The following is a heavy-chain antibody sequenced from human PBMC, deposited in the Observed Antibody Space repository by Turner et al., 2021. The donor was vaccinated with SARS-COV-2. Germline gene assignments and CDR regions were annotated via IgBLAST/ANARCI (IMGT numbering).Heavy chain of an antibody. J-gene: IGHJ6*02. D-gene: IGHD1-26*01. V-gene: IGHV4-34*01. CDR1: GGSFSGYY. CDR3: ARGIKGVLRSGSYYYYGMDV. CDR2: INHSENT. Sequence: QVQLQQWCAGLLKPSETLSLTCAVYGGSFSGYYWSWIRQPPGMGLEWIREINHSENTNYNPSHKSRVTISVDTTKTQFSLKLSSVTDADTAVYYGARGIKGVLRSGSYYYYGMDVWGQGTTVTVSS.